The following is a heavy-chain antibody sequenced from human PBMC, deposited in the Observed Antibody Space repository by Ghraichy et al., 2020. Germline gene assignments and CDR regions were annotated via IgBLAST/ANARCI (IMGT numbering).Heavy chain of an antibody. CDR1: GGSISSYY. V-gene: IGHV4-59*01. Sequence: SETLSLTCTVSGGSISSYYWSWIRQPPGKGLEWIGYIYYSGSTNYNPSLKSRVTISVDTSKNQFSLKLSSVTAADTAVYYCARVIIAAAGYYGMDVWGQGTTVTVSS. CDR3: ARVIIAAAGYYGMDV. D-gene: IGHD6-13*01. J-gene: IGHJ6*02. CDR2: IYYSGST.